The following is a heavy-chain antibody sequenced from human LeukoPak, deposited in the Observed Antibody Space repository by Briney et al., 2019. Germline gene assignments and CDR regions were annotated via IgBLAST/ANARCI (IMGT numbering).Heavy chain of an antibody. Sequence: SSETLSLTCTVSGGSISSCGYYWSWIRQHPGKGLEWIGYIYYSGSTYYNPSLKSRVTISIDTSQNQFSLKLSSVTAADTAVYFCARVWYSYGSHSDYWGQRTLVTVSS. CDR3: ARVWYSYGSHSDY. J-gene: IGHJ4*02. V-gene: IGHV4-31*03. CDR2: IYYSGST. CDR1: GGSISSCGYY. D-gene: IGHD5-18*01.